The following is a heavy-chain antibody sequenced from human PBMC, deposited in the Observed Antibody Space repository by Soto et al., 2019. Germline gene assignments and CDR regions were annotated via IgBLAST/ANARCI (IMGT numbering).Heavy chain of an antibody. Sequence: SETLSLTCTVSGGSISRSTYYWGWIRQPPGKGLEWSGSIYYIGSTYYRPSLKSRVTISVDTSNNQFSLKLSSVTAADTAVYYCARQVPAAIGIGWFGPVGDGTLVSVS. CDR1: GGSISRSTYY. D-gene: IGHD2-2*02. CDR2: IYYIGST. V-gene: IGHV4-39*01. CDR3: ARQVPAAIGIGWFGP. J-gene: IGHJ5*02.